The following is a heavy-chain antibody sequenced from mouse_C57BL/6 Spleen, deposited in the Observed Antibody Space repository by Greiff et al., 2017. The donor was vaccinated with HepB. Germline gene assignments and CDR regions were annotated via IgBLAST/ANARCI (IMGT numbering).Heavy chain of an antibody. J-gene: IGHJ2*01. V-gene: IGHV3-1*01. CDR2: ISYSGST. CDR1: GYSITSGYD. CDR3: ARALITTVDFDY. Sequence: DVKLQESGPGMVKPSQSLSLTCTVTGYSITSGYDWHWIRHFPGNKLEWMGYISYSGSTNYNPSLKSRISITHDTSKNHFFLKLNSVTTEDTATYYCARALITTVDFDYWGQGTTLTVSS. D-gene: IGHD1-1*01.